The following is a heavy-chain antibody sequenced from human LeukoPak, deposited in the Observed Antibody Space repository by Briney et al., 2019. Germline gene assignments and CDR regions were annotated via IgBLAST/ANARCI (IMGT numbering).Heavy chain of an antibody. CDR3: AKDKDSGGYDPRYYYYYMDV. Sequence: SGGSLRLSCAASGFTFDDYAMHWVRQAPGKGLEWVSLISWDGSTTYYADSVKGRFTISRDNSKNSLYLQMNSLRVEDTALYYCAKDKDSGGYDPRYYYYYMDVWGKGTTVTISS. CDR1: GFTFDDYA. J-gene: IGHJ6*03. D-gene: IGHD5-12*01. V-gene: IGHV3-43D*03. CDR2: ISWDGSTT.